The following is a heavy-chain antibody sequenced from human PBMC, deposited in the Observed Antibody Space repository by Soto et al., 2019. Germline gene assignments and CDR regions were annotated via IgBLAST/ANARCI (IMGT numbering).Heavy chain of an antibody. CDR2: ISSNSAYI. D-gene: IGHD6-13*01. CDR1: GFTFRSFT. CDR3: TRDASRDSSARGWFDP. J-gene: IGHJ5*02. Sequence: GGSLRLSCAASGFTFRSFTMNWVRQAPGKGLEWVSTISSNSAYIYYTDALRGRFSISRDNAKNSLHLQMNSLRAEDTAVYYCTRDASRDSSARGWFDPWGPGTLVTVSS. V-gene: IGHV3-21*01.